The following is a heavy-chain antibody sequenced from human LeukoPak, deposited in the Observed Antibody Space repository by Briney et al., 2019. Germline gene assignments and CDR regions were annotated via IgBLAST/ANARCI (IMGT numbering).Heavy chain of an antibody. CDR2: INHSGST. CDR3: ARGVGATTHWFDP. CDR1: GYSISSDYY. J-gene: IGHJ5*02. D-gene: IGHD1-26*01. V-gene: IGHV4-38-2*02. Sequence: PSETLSLTCTVSGYSISSDYYWGWIRQPPGKGLEWIGEINHSGSTNYNPSLKSRVTISVDTSKNQFSLKLSSVTAADTAVYYCARGVGATTHWFDPWGQGTLVTVSS.